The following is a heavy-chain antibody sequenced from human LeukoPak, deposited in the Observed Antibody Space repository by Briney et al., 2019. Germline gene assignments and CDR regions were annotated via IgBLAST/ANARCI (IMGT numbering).Heavy chain of an antibody. CDR3: STGVPGPSMPT. CDR1: GGSISSYY. D-gene: IGHD2/OR15-2a*01. J-gene: IGHJ5*02. CDR2: IYSSGST. V-gene: IGHV4-59*01. Sequence: PSETLSFTCTVSGGSISSYYWSWIRQPPGKGLEWIGYIYSSGSTKYNPSLKSRVTISVDTSKNQFSLKLSSLTAADTAVYYCSTGVPGPSMPTWGQGTLVTVSS.